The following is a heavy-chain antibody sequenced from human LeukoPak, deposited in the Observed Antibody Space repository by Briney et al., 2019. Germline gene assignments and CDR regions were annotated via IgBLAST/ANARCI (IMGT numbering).Heavy chain of an antibody. CDR2: INYNSVSI. CDR1: GFIFGDYD. D-gene: IGHD2-15*01. Sequence: PGGSLRLSCAGSGFIFGDYDMHWVRQVPGKGLEWVSGINYNSVSIAYADSVRGRFTISRDNAKKSMFLQMNSLRAEDMALYYCVKSIGGGDAFNLWGQGTLVTVSS. CDR3: VKSIGGGDAFNL. J-gene: IGHJ3*01. V-gene: IGHV3-9*03.